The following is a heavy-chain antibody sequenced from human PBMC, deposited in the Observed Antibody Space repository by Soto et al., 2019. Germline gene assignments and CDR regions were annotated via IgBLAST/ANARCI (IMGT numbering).Heavy chain of an antibody. V-gene: IGHV1-18*01. CDR2: IGPYNGNT. D-gene: IGHD2-15*01. CDR3: ARCYCSVGSCYKCWLFDL. CDR1: GYTFNNYG. J-gene: IGHJ2*01. Sequence: QVQLVQSGAEVKKPGASVKVSCKASGYTFNNYGISWVRQAPGQGLEWMGWIGPYNGNTDHAQNFQGRVTMTTDTSSNTAYVELRSLRSDDTALYYCARCYCSVGSCYKCWLFDLWGRGTLVTVSS.